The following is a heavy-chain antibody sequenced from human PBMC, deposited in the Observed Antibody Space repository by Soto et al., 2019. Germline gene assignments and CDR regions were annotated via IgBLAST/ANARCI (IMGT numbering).Heavy chain of an antibody. V-gene: IGHV3-64*01. CDR3: ARQGGFSPYDY. CDR2: ISSNGGST. CDR1: GFTFSSYA. J-gene: IGHJ4*02. Sequence: GGSLRLSCAASGFTFSSYAMHWVRQAPGKGLEYVSAISSNGGSTYYANSVKGRFTISRVNSKNTLYLQMGSLRAEDMAVYYCARQGGFSPYDYWGQGTLVTVSS. D-gene: IGHD1-26*01.